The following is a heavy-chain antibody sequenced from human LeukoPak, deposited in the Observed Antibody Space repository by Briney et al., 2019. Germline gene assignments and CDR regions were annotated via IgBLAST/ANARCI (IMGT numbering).Heavy chain of an antibody. D-gene: IGHD1-26*01. CDR1: GFTFSSYA. Sequence: PGGSLRLSCAASGFTFSSYAMNWVRQAPGKGLEYVSSVSYNGGSTYYANSVKGRFTISRDNSKNTLYLQMGSLRAEDMAVYCCARLAGGSYSDYWGQGTLVTVSS. V-gene: IGHV3-64*01. CDR2: VSYNGGST. CDR3: ARLAGGSYSDY. J-gene: IGHJ4*02.